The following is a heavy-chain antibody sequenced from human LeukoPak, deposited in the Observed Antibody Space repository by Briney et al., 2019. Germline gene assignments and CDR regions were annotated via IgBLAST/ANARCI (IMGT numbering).Heavy chain of an antibody. J-gene: IGHJ3*02. CDR3: ARGVYAFDM. V-gene: IGHV3-9*01. Sequence: QPGRSLRLSCAASGFTFDDYAMHWVRQAPGKGLEWVSGISWNSGSIGYADSVKGRFTISRDNAKNSLYLQMNSLRAEDTAVYYCARGVYAFDMWGQGTKVTISS. CDR1: GFTFDDYA. CDR2: ISWNSGSI.